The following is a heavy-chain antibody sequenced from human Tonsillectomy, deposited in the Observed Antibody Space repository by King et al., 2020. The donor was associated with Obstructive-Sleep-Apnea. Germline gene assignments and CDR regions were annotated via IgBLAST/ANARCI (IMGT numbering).Heavy chain of an antibody. J-gene: IGHJ3*02. CDR3: ARGTAIVGATSRAFDI. CDR1: GASISSYC. Sequence: QLQESGPGLVKPSETLSLTCTVSGASISSYCWSWIRQSAGKGLEWIGRMYTSGSTNYNSSLKSRVTMSGDTSKNQFSLKLNSVTAADTAVYSCARGTAIVGATSRAFDIWGQGTKVTVSS. D-gene: IGHD1-26*01. CDR2: MYTSGST. V-gene: IGHV4-4*07.